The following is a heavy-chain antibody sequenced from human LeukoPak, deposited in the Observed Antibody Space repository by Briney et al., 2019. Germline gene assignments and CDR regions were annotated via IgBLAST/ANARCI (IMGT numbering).Heavy chain of an antibody. J-gene: IGHJ4*02. CDR2: IDPNTGDT. CDR3: ARDRSMTEKYSGSYFHDY. V-gene: IGHV1-2*02. D-gene: IGHD1-26*01. Sequence: ASVSVSCKASGYTFTGYYMHWVRQAPGQGLEWMGWIDPNTGDTKYTQKFQGRVSMTRDTSFSTAYMELSRLTSDDTAVYYCARDRSMTEKYSGSYFHDYWGQGTLVTVSS. CDR1: GYTFTGYY.